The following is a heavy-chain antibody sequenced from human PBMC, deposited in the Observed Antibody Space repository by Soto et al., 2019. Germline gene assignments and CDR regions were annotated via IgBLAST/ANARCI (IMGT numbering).Heavy chain of an antibody. D-gene: IGHD3-3*01. Sequence: NPSETLSLTCAVYGGSFSGYYWSWIRQPPGKGLEWIGEINHSGSTNYNPSLKSRVTISVDTSKNQFSLKLSSVTAADTAVYYCARGRRGTYYDFWSGYYSHWFDPWGQGTLVTVSS. CDR1: GGSFSGYY. J-gene: IGHJ5*02. V-gene: IGHV4-34*01. CDR2: INHSGST. CDR3: ARGRRGTYYDFWSGYYSHWFDP.